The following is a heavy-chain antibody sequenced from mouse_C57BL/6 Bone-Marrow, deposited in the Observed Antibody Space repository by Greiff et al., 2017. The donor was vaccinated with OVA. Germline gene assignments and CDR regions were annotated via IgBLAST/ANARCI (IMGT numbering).Heavy chain of an antibody. Sequence: EVKLMESGEGLVKPGGSLKLSCAASGFTFSSYAMSWVRQTPEKRLEWVAYISSGGDYIYYADTVKGRFTISRDNARNTLYLQMSSLKSEDTAMYYCTRDLGGGNYDDFYFDYWGQGTTLTVSS. V-gene: IGHV5-9-1*02. J-gene: IGHJ2*01. CDR3: TRDLGGGNYDDFYFDY. CDR2: ISSGGDYI. D-gene: IGHD1-1*01. CDR1: GFTFSSYA.